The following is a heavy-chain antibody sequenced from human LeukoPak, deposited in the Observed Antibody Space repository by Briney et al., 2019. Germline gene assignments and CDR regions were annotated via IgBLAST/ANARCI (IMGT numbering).Heavy chain of an antibody. CDR2: INQDGSEK. CDR3: ARGGYSLRYPRDFDY. CDR1: GFTFSSYW. V-gene: IGHV3-7*01. D-gene: IGHD5-18*01. J-gene: IGHJ4*02. Sequence: GGSLRLSCAASGFTFSSYWMSWVRQAPGKGLEWVANINQDGSEKYYVDSVKGRFTISRDNAKNSLYLQMNSLRAEDTAVYYCARGGYSLRYPRDFDYWGQGTLVTVSS.